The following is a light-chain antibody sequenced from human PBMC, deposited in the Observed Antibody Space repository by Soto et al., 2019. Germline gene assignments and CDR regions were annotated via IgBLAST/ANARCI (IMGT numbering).Light chain of an antibody. CDR1: QSISNY. CDR3: HQNYNVPPWT. V-gene: IGKV1-39*01. CDR2: AAS. J-gene: IGKJ1*01. Sequence: DIQMTQSPSSLSASVGDRVTITCRASQSISNYLDWYQLKPGKAPKLLIYAASSLQSGVPSRFSGSGSGTDSTLTISSLQAEDFATYYCHQNYNVPPWTFGQGTKVEIK.